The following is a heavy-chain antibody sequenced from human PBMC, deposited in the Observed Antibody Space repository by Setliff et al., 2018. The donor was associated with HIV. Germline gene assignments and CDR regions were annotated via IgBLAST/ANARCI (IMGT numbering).Heavy chain of an antibody. V-gene: IGHV4-4*07. CDR2: IYTSGRT. D-gene: IGHD1-26*01. CDR3: ARDPGIVGATDDHDAFDV. Sequence: PSETLSLTCTVSGASISSYYWSWIRQPAGKGLEWIGRIYTSGRTKYNPSLKSRVTMSVDTSKNQFSLNLTSVTAADTAVYYCARDPGIVGATDDHDAFDVWGQGTMVTV. J-gene: IGHJ3*01. CDR1: GASISSYY.